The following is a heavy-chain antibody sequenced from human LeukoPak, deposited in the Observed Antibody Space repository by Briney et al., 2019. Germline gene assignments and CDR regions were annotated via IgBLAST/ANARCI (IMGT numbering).Heavy chain of an antibody. CDR2: ISSSSSTI. J-gene: IGHJ4*02. D-gene: IGHD6-19*01. CDR3: ARDGSSGWY. CDR1: GFTFSSYS. Sequence: GGSLRPSCAASGFTFSSYSMNWVRQAPGKGLEWVSYISSSSSTIYYADSVKGRFTISRDNAKNSLYLQMNSLRAEDTAVYYCARDGSSGWYWGQGTLVTVSS. V-gene: IGHV3-48*04.